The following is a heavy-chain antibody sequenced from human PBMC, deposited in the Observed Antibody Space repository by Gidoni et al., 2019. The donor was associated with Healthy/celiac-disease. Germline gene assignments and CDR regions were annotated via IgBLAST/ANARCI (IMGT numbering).Heavy chain of an antibody. Sequence: QVQLVESGGGVVQPGRSLRLSCAASGFTFSSYGMHWVRPAPGKGLEWVAVIWYDGSNKYYADSVKGRFTISRDNSKNTLYLQMNSLRAEDTAVYYCARDQQGALDYWGQGTLVTVSS. D-gene: IGHD6-13*01. CDR1: GFTFSSYG. CDR3: ARDQQGALDY. J-gene: IGHJ4*02. CDR2: IWYDGSNK. V-gene: IGHV3-33*01.